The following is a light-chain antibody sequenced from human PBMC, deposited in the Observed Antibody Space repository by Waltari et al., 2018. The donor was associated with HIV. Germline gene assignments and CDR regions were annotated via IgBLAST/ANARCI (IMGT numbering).Light chain of an antibody. CDR2: SNN. V-gene: IGLV1-44*01. Sequence: QSVLTQPPSASGTPGQRVTISCSGSSSNIGSNIVNWYQQLPGTAPKLLIDSNNQRPSGVPERFSGSKYGTSASLAISGLQSEDEADYYCAAWDDSLNGWVFGGGTKLTVL. CDR1: SSNIGSNI. J-gene: IGLJ3*02. CDR3: AAWDDSLNGWV.